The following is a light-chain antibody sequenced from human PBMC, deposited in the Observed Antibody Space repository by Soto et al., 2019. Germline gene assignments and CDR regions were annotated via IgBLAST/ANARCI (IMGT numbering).Light chain of an antibody. Sequence: QSVLTQPPSASGSPGQSVTISCTGTSSDVGGYNYVSWYQQPPGKAPKLMISEVSKRPSGVPDRFSGAKSGNTASLTVSGLQAEAEEDDYCSSFAGNTNLVFGGGTKLTVL. CDR3: SSFAGNTNLV. V-gene: IGLV2-8*01. CDR2: EVS. J-gene: IGLJ2*01. CDR1: SSDVGGYNY.